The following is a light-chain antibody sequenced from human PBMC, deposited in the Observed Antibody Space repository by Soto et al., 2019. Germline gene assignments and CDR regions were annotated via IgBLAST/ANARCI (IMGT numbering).Light chain of an antibody. CDR3: CSSGGSPTYV. V-gene: IGLV2-23*02. Sequence: QSVLTQPASVSGSPGQSITISCTGTSSNVGSYKLVSWYQQQPGKAPKLMIFEVNKRPSGVSNRFSGSKSGNTASLTISGLKVEDEADYYCCSSGGSPTYVFGTGTKVTVL. CDR2: EVN. CDR1: SSNVGSYKL. J-gene: IGLJ1*01.